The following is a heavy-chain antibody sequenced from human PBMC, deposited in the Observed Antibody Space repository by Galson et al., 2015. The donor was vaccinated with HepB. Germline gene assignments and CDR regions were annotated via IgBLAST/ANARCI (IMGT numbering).Heavy chain of an antibody. Sequence: SLRLSCAASGFTFTTYALSWVRQAPGEGLEWVSAISGSGGRTYYADSVKGRFTISRDNSKNTLYLQMNSLRAEDTAIYYCAKHTTGQLDFFDYWGQGTLVTVSS. J-gene: IGHJ4*02. D-gene: IGHD1-1*01. CDR3: AKHTTGQLDFFDY. V-gene: IGHV3-23*01. CDR2: ISGSGGRT. CDR1: GFTFTTYA.